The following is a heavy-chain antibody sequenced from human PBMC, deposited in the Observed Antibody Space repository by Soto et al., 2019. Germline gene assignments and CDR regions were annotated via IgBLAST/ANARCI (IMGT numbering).Heavy chain of an antibody. V-gene: IGHV1-46*01. J-gene: IGHJ4*02. CDR1: GYTFTSYY. CDR3: AREGDYYDSSGYSFDY. D-gene: IGHD3-22*01. CDR2: INPSGGST. Sequence: ASVKVSCKASGYTFTSYYMHWVRQAPGQGLEWMGIINPSGGSTSYAQKFQGRVTMTRDTSTSTVYMELSSLRSEDTAVYYCAREGDYYDSSGYSFDYWGQGTLVTVSS.